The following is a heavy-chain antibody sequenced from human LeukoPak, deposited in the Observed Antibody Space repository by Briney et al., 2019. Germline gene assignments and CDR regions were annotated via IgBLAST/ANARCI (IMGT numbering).Heavy chain of an antibody. CDR3: ARHQHQLVTGYDY. V-gene: IGHV4-4*09. CDR1: GGSISSNC. Sequence: WETLSLTCTVSGGSISSNCWNWIRQPPGKGLEWIGYSCTSGSTNYNPSLMNQVTLSVDTSNTQFSLKMISVTAADTAVYYCARHQHQLVTGYDYWGQGTLVTVSS. CDR2: SCTSGST. D-gene: IGHD6-13*01. J-gene: IGHJ4*02.